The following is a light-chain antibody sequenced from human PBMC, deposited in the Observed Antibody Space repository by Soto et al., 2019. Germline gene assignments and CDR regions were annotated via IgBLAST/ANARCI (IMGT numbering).Light chain of an antibody. CDR3: QQRSNWPRIT. Sequence: EIVMTQSPATLSVSPGESATLSCRASQSISSSKLAWYQQNPGQAPRLLMYGASNRATGIPARFSGSGSGTEFTLTISSLQSEDFAVYYCQQRSNWPRITFGQGTRLEIK. V-gene: IGKV3-15*01. CDR2: GAS. CDR1: QSISSS. J-gene: IGKJ5*01.